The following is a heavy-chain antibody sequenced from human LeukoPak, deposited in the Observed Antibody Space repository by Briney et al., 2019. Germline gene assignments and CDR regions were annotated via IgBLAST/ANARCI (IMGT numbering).Heavy chain of an antibody. V-gene: IGHV1-2*02. Sequence: RASVKVSCKASGSTFSDYHINWVRQASGQGPEWMGWINPKSGDAKCGQAFQGRVTMTRDTSISTAYMELNRLRFDDTAMYYCARGEYSNGYPYRLDSWGQGTLVTVSS. CDR1: GSTFSDYH. CDR2: INPKSGDA. CDR3: ARGEYSNGYPYRLDS. J-gene: IGHJ4*02. D-gene: IGHD3-16*01.